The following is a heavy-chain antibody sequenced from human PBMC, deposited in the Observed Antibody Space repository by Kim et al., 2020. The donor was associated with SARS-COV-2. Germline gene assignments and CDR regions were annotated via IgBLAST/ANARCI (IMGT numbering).Heavy chain of an antibody. D-gene: IGHD3-9*01. CDR3: AKDQGNYDILTGYYK. V-gene: IGHV3-33*06. J-gene: IGHJ4*02. Sequence: GGSLRLSCAASGFTFSSYGMHWVRQAPGKGLEWVAVIWYDGSNKYYADSVKGRFTISRDNSKNTLYLQMNSLRAEDTAVYYCAKDQGNYDILTGYYKWGQGTLVTVSS. CDR2: IWYDGSNK. CDR1: GFTFSSYG.